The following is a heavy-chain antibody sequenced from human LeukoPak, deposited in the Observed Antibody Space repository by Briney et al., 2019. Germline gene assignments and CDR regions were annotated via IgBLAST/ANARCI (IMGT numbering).Heavy chain of an antibody. CDR1: GFAFSSFA. J-gene: IGHJ4*02. CDR2: ISGDATTT. D-gene: IGHD4-17*01. V-gene: IGHV3-23*01. CDR3: AKGVYGDHPHYSDY. Sequence: PGGSLSLSCAAPGFAFSSFAMNWVRQAPGKGLQWVSAISGDATTTYYPDSLTGRFTISRDNSRNTLYLQMNSLRADDTAVYYCAKGVYGDHPHYSDYWGQGTLVIVSS.